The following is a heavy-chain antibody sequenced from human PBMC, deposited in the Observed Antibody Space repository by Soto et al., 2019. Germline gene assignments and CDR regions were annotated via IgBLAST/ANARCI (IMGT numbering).Heavy chain of an antibody. J-gene: IGHJ4*02. CDR1: GGSISSVGYS. CDR2: IYHSGST. D-gene: IGHD2-21*02. Sequence: PSDTLSLTCAVSGGSISSVGYSWSWLRQPPGKGLEGIGYIYHSGSTYYNPSLKSRVTISVDRSKNQFSLKLSSVTAADTAVYYCARHSPYCGGDCYSYDYWGQGTLVTVS. CDR3: ARHSPYCGGDCYSYDY. V-gene: IGHV4-30-2*01.